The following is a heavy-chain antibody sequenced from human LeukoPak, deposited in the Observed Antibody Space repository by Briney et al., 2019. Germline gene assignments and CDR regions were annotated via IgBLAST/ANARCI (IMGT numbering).Heavy chain of an antibody. CDR2: VYHSGDT. D-gene: IGHD1-1*01. Sequence: KPSETLSLTCTVSGYSMSRGYHWGWIRQPPGKGLEWIGSVYHSGDTYYNPSLKRRVTISVETSKIQFSLKLSSVTAADTAVYYCVREFRGSTSWNDRSYFYMDVWGEGTTVTVSS. CDR1: GYSMSRGYH. CDR3: VREFRGSTSWNDRSYFYMDV. J-gene: IGHJ6*03. V-gene: IGHV4-38-2*02.